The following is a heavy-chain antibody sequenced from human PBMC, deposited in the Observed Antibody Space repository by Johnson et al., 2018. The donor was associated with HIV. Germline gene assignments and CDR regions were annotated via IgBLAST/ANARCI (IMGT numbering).Heavy chain of an antibody. V-gene: IGHV3-23*04. CDR3: AKDRVVTNDAFDI. J-gene: IGHJ3*02. D-gene: IGHD2-21*02. CDR2: ISGSGGST. CDR1: GFTFSSYA. Sequence: VQLVESGGGLVKPGGSLRLSCAASGFTFSSYAMSWVRQAPGKGLEWVSAISGSGGSTYYADSVKGRFTISRDNSKNKLYLQMNSLRAEDTAVYYCAKDRVVTNDAFDIWGQGTMVTVSS.